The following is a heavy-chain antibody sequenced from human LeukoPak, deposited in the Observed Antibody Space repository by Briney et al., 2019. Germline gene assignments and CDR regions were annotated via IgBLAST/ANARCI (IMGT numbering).Heavy chain of an antibody. Sequence: SQTLSLTCAVSGGSISSGGYSWSWIRQPPGKGLEWIGYIYHSGSTYYNPSLKSRVTISVDRSKNQFSLKLSSVTAADTAVYYCARDHLRDGYHVWGQGTLVTVSS. D-gene: IGHD5-24*01. J-gene: IGHJ4*02. CDR3: ARDHLRDGYHV. V-gene: IGHV4-30-2*01. CDR1: GGSISSGGYS. CDR2: IYHSGST.